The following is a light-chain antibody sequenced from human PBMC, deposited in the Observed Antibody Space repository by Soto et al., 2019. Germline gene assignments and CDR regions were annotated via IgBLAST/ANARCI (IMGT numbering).Light chain of an antibody. V-gene: IGKV1-27*01. CDR3: QKYNSAPPELT. CDR2: AAS. Sequence: DIQMTQSPSSLSASVGDRVTITCRASQGIINYLAWYQQKPGKVPKLLIYAASTLQSGVPSRFSGSGSGTDFTLTISSLQPEDVATYYGQKYNSAPPELTFGGGTKVEIK. J-gene: IGKJ4*01. CDR1: QGIINY.